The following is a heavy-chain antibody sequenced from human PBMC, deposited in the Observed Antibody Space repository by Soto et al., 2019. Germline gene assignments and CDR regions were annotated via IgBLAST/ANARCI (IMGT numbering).Heavy chain of an antibody. V-gene: IGHV3-21*01. D-gene: IGHD1-26*01. CDR3: ARDLLAGQQLVIPWFHP. Sequence: GGSLRLSCTASGFAFSSFNMNWVRQAPGKGLEWVSSIFTRSSQIYYADSVKGRFTISRDDAKNSLFLQMNSLSVEDTAVYYCARDLLAGQQLVIPWFHPWGQGTLVTVSS. J-gene: IGHJ5*02. CDR1: GFAFSSFN. CDR2: IFTRSSQI.